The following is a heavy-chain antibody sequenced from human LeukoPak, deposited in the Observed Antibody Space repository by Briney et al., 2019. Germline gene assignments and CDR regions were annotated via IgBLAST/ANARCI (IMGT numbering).Heavy chain of an antibody. CDR2: ISSSSSYI. D-gene: IGHD2-2*01. V-gene: IGHV3-21*01. CDR1: GFIFSTYS. J-gene: IGHJ4*02. CDR3: ARHLLGYCSSTSCNNGGY. Sequence: GGSLRLSCAASGFIFSTYSMNWVRQAPGKGLEWVSSISSSSSYIYYADSVKGRFTISRDNAKNSLYLQMNSLRAEDTAVYYCARHLLGYCSSTSCNNGGYWGQGTLVTVSS.